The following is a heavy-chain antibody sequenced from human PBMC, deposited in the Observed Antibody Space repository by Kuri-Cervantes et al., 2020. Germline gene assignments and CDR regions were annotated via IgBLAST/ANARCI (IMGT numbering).Heavy chain of an antibody. V-gene: IGHV3-30*01. CDR3: AKDSSPLIAAALDY. Sequence: GGSLRLSCAASGFTFSSYAMHWVRQAPGKGLEWVAVISYDGSNKYYADSVKGRFTISRDNSKNTLYPQMNSLRAEDTALYYCAKDSSPLIAAALDYWGQGTLVTVSS. CDR1: GFTFSSYA. CDR2: ISYDGSNK. J-gene: IGHJ4*02. D-gene: IGHD6-25*01.